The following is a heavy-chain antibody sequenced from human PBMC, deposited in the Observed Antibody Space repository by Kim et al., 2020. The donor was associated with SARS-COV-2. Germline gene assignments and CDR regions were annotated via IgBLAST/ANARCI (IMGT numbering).Heavy chain of an antibody. V-gene: IGHV3-9*01. CDR1: GFTFDDYA. CDR3: AKDDYDSSGYYED. J-gene: IGHJ4*02. CDR2: ISWNSGSI. Sequence: GGSLRLSCAASGFTFDDYAMHWVRQAPGKGLEWVSGISWNSGSIGYADSVKGRFTISRDNAKNSLYLQMNSLRAEDTALYYCAKDDYDSSGYYEDWGQGTLVTVSS. D-gene: IGHD3-22*01.